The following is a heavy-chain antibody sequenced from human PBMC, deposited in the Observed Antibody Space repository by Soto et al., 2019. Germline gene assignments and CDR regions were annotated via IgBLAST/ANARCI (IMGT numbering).Heavy chain of an antibody. Sequence: QVQLVQSGAEVKNSGASVKVSCKASGYTFTSYGFSWVRQAPGQGLEWMGWISASNGNTNYAQKLQGRVTMTTDTSTGTAYMELSSLRSEDTAVYYCARVSPKETYYDILTGYQPFNWGFDYWGQGTLVTVSS. V-gene: IGHV1-18*01. CDR1: GYTFTSYG. CDR2: ISASNGNT. CDR3: ARVSPKETYYDILTGYQPFNWGFDY. J-gene: IGHJ4*02. D-gene: IGHD3-9*01.